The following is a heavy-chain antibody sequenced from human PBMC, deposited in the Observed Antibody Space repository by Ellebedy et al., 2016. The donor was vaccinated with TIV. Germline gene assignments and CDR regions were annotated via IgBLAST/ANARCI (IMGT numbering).Heavy chain of an antibody. CDR1: GFTFSGYA. J-gene: IGHJ3*02. Sequence: GESLKISXAASGFTFSGYAMSWVRQAPGKGLEWVSSISYNSDRTYYADSVKGRFTISRDNSKNTLYLQMNSLRVEDTAVYYCARHVPGDIWGQGTMVTVSS. CDR3: ARHVPGDI. CDR2: ISYNSDRT. V-gene: IGHV3-23*01.